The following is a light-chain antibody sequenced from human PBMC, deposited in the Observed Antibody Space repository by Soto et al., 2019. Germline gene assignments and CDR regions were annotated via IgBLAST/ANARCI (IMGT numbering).Light chain of an antibody. CDR2: GAS. CDR3: QQYGRSPQWT. CDR1: ESVSSSY. J-gene: IGKJ1*01. Sequence: EIVLTQSPGTLSLSPGERATLSCRASESVSSSYLAWYQQKPGQAPRLLIYGASSRATGIPDRFSGSGSGTDFTLTISRLEPEDFAVYYCQQYGRSPQWTFGKGTKVEIK. V-gene: IGKV3-20*01.